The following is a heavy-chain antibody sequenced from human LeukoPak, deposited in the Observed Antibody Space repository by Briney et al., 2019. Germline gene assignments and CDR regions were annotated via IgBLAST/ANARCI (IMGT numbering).Heavy chain of an antibody. CDR1: GFTFSSYG. J-gene: IGHJ1*01. D-gene: IGHD2-21*02. Sequence: GESLRLSCAASGFTFSSYGMHWVRQAPGKGLEWVAVIWYDGSNKYYADSVKGRFTISRDNSKNTLYLQMNSLRAEDTAVYYCARDAHCGGDCFNEYFQHWGQGTLVTVSS. CDR3: ARDAHCGGDCFNEYFQH. CDR2: IWYDGSNK. V-gene: IGHV3-33*01.